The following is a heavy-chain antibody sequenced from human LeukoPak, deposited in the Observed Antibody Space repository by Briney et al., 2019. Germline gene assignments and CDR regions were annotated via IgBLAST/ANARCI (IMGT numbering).Heavy chain of an antibody. CDR1: GFTFSSYS. V-gene: IGHV3-21*01. D-gene: IGHD2-15*01. J-gene: IGHJ4*02. CDR3: ARVNLYCSGGSCYSVHFDY. CDR2: ISSSSSYI. Sequence: GGSLRLSCAASGFTFSSYSMNWVRQAPGKGLEWVSSISSSSSYIYYADSVKGRFTISRDNAKNSLYLQMNSLRAEDTAVYCCARVNLYCSGGSCYSVHFDYWGQGTLVTVSS.